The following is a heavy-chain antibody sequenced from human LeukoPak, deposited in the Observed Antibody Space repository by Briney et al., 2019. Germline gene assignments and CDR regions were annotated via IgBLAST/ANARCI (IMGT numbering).Heavy chain of an antibody. D-gene: IGHD5-12*01. V-gene: IGHV3-23*01. Sequence: PGGSLRLSCAASGFTFSSYAMSWVRQAPGKGLEWVSGISGSDNITYYADSVKGRFTISRDRSKNMLYLQMNSLRAEDTAVYYCAKEVIDESDYDLDYWGQGTLVTVSS. CDR2: ISGSDNIT. CDR3: AKEVIDESDYDLDY. CDR1: GFTFSSYA. J-gene: IGHJ4*02.